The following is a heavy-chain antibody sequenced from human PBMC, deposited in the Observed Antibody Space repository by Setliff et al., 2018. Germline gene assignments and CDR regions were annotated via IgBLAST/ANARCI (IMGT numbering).Heavy chain of an antibody. J-gene: IGHJ4*02. D-gene: IGHD3-22*01. CDR2: IYHSGST. Sequence: SETLSLTCGVSGFSIYSGYYWGWIRQPPGKGLEWIGSIYHSGSTRFNPPLKSRVTISVDTSKNQFSLKLNSVTAADTAVYYCARRGLGSYYDGSDFLSFDYWGQGNLVTVSS. CDR3: ARRGLGSYYDGSDFLSFDY. V-gene: IGHV4-38-2*01. CDR1: GFSIYSGYY.